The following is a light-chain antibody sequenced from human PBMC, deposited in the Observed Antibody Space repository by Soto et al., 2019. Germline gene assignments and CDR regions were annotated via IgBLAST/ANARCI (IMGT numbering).Light chain of an antibody. J-gene: IGLJ3*02. CDR2: EVS. Sequence: QSALTQPPSASGSPGQSVTISCTGTSSDLGGYNYVSWYQQHPGKAPKLVIYEVSKRPSGVPDRFSGSKSGNTASLTVSGLQTEDEADYYCSSYAGSNDLRVFGGGTKVTVL. CDR3: SSYAGSNDLRV. V-gene: IGLV2-8*01. CDR1: SSDLGGYNY.